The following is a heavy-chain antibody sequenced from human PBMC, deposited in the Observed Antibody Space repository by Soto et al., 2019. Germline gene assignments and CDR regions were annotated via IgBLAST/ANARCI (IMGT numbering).Heavy chain of an antibody. CDR2: IIPIFGKA. D-gene: IGHD6-13*01. Sequence: SVKVSCKASGGTFSSYAISWGGQAPGEGLEWMGGIIPIFGKANYAQKFQGRVTITADKYTSTAYMELSSLRSEDTAVYYCARSIAAAAYSMDVWG. CDR1: GGTFSSYA. CDR3: ARSIAAAAYSMDV. J-gene: IGHJ6*02. V-gene: IGHV1-69*06.